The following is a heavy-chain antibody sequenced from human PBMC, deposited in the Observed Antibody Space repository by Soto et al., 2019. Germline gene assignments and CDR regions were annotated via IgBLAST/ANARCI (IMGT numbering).Heavy chain of an antibody. CDR1: GYSFTNSW. J-gene: IGHJ3*02. CDR2: IDLSDSYI. Sequence: PGESLKISCEASGYSFTNSWISWVRQMPGKDMEWMARIDLSDSYIDYNPSFQGHVTVSTDKSITTAYLQWSSLRASDTAMYYCARFSVSYDGSGYWTFDIWGQGTMVTVSS. V-gene: IGHV5-10-1*01. D-gene: IGHD3-22*01. CDR3: ARFSVSYDGSGYWTFDI.